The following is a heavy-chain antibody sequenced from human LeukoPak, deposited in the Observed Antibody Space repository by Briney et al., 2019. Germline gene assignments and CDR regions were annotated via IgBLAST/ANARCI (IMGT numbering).Heavy chain of an antibody. CDR2: IIPIFGTA. D-gene: IGHD2-2*01. V-gene: IGHV1-69*05. CDR3: ARVVVPAAQGDY. J-gene: IGHJ4*02. CDR1: GGTFSSYA. Sequence: SVKVSCKASGGTFSSYAISWVRQAPGQGLEWMGGIIPIFGTANYAQKLQGRVTMTTDTSTSTAYMELRSLRSDDTAVYYCARVVVPAAQGDYWGQGTLVTVSS.